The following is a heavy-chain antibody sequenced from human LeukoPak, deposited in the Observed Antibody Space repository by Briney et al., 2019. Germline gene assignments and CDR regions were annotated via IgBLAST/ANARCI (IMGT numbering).Heavy chain of an antibody. J-gene: IGHJ4*02. CDR1: GFTFSNYV. V-gene: IGHV3-23*01. Sequence: PGGSLRLSCAASGFTFSNYVMNWVRQAPGKGLEWVSVISDTGGRTNYADSVKGRFTISRDNSKNILYLQMNSLRAEDTAVYYCARDGDQLRYFDWLFQDYFDYWGQGTLVTVSS. CDR3: ARDGDQLRYFDWLFQDYFDY. CDR2: ISDTGGRT. D-gene: IGHD3-9*01.